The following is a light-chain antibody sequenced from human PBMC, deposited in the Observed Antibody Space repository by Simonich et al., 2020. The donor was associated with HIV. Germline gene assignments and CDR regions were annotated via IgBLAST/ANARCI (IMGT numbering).Light chain of an antibody. CDR1: QSVSSF. V-gene: IGKV3-11*01. CDR2: DAS. J-gene: IGKJ4*01. Sequence: DIVMTQSPATLSVSPGERATLSCRASQSVSSFLAWYQQKPGQAPRLLIYDASNSATGIPARFSGSGSRTDFTLTISSLEPEDFAVYYCQQRSNWPLTFGGGTKVEIK. CDR3: QQRSNWPLT.